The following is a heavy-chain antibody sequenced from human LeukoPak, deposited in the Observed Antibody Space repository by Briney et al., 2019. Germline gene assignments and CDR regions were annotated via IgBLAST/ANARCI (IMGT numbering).Heavy chain of an antibody. CDR2: IIPIFGTA. Sequence: GASVKVSCKASGGTFSSYAISWVRQAPGQGLEWMGGIIPIFGTANYAQKFQGRVTITADKSTSTAYLELSSLRSEDTAVYYCATPDYDILTGYLDYYFDYWGQGTLVTVSS. V-gene: IGHV1-69*06. D-gene: IGHD3-9*01. CDR3: ATPDYDILTGYLDYYFDY. CDR1: GGTFSSYA. J-gene: IGHJ4*02.